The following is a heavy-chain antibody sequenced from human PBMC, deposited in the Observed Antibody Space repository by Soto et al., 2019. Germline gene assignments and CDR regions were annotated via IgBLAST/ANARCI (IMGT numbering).Heavy chain of an antibody. CDR3: ARERGRGITIFGVVYGMDV. V-gene: IGHV4-61*01. CDR1: GGSVSSGSYY. D-gene: IGHD3-3*01. Sequence: SETLSLTCTVSGGSVSSGSYYWSWIRQPPGKGLEWIGYIYYSGSTNYNPSLKSRVTISVDKSKNQFSLKLSSVTAADTAVYYCARERGRGITIFGVVYGMDVWGQGTTVTVSS. J-gene: IGHJ6*02. CDR2: IYYSGST.